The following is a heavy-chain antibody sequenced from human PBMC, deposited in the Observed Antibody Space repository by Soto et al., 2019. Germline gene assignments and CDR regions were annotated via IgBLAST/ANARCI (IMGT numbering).Heavy chain of an antibody. D-gene: IGHD4-17*01. Sequence: SETLSLTCTVSGGSISSYYWSWIRQPPGKGLEWIGYIYYSGSTNYNPSLKSRVTISVDTSKNQFSLKLSSVTAADTAVYYCARHLDYGDYVFDYWGQGTLVTVSS. CDR1: GGSISSYY. J-gene: IGHJ4*02. CDR2: IYYSGST. CDR3: ARHLDYGDYVFDY. V-gene: IGHV4-59*08.